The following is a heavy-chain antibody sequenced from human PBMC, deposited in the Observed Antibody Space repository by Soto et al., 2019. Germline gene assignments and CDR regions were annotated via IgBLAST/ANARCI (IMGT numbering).Heavy chain of an antibody. V-gene: IGHV1-8*01. CDR1: GYTFTSYD. J-gene: IGHJ4*02. Sequence: ASVQGSFKASGYTFTSYDINWLRQATGQGLEWMGWMNPNSGNTGYAQKFQGRVTMTRNTSISTAYMELSSLRSEDTAVYYCARLSIRSGYDYWGQGTLVTVSS. D-gene: IGHD5-12*01. CDR2: MNPNSGNT. CDR3: ARLSIRSGYDY.